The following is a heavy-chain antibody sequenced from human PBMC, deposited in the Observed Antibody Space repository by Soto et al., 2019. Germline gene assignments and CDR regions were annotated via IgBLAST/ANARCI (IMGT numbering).Heavy chain of an antibody. CDR3: SIDRCSSTSCYPDY. V-gene: IGHV1-46*03. CDR2: INPTGCRA. Sequence: QVQLVQSGAEVRKPGASVKVSCKTSGYHFSRYYIHWVRQAPGKGLEWMGIINPTGCRATYAPKFQGRVTMTSDTSTTTVYLEVTGLKSEDTAIYSCSIDRCSSTSCYPDYWGQGTLVTVSS. CDR1: GYHFSRYY. D-gene: IGHD2-2*01. J-gene: IGHJ4*02.